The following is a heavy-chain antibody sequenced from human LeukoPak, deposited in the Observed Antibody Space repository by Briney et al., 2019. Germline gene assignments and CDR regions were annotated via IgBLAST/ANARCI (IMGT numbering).Heavy chain of an antibody. J-gene: IGHJ6*02. V-gene: IGHV4-31*03. D-gene: IGHD3-3*01. Sequence: SQTLSLTCTVSGGSISSGGYYWSWIRQHPGKGLEWIGYIYYSGSTYYNPSLKGRVTISVDTSKNQFSLKLSSVTAADTAVYYCARAQTVFRFLEWLSNGTDVWGQGTTVTVSS. CDR2: IYYSGST. CDR3: ARAQTVFRFLEWLSNGTDV. CDR1: GGSISSGGYY.